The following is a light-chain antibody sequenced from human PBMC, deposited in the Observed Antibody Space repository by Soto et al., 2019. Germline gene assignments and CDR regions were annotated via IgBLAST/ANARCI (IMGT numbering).Light chain of an antibody. Sequence: LTHPASVSGSPGQSITISCTGTSSDVGAYYSVSWYQHHPGKAPKLIIYGVTNRPSGVSNRFSGSKSGNTASLTISGLQAEDEADYHCSSYTSGSSHYVFGAGTKVTVL. CDR2: GVT. J-gene: IGLJ1*01. CDR3: SSYTSGSSHYV. CDR1: SSDVGAYYS. V-gene: IGLV2-14*01.